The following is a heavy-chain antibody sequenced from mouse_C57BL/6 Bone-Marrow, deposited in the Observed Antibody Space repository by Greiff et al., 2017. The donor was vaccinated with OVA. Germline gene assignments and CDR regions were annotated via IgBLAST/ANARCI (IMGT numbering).Heavy chain of an antibody. D-gene: IGHD1-1*01. Sequence: QVQLQQPGAELVMPGASVKLSCKASGYTFTSYWMHWVKQRPGQGLEWIGEIDPSDSYTNYNQKFKGKSTLTVDKSSSTAYMQLSSLTSEDSAVYYCARRGLLYYFDDWGQGTTLTVSS. CDR3: ARRGLLYYFDD. J-gene: IGHJ2*01. CDR1: GYTFTSYW. V-gene: IGHV1-69*01. CDR2: IDPSDSYT.